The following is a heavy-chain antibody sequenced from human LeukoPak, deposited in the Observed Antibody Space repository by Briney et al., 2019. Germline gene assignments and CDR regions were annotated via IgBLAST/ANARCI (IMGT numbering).Heavy chain of an antibody. CDR3: ARVKSSSSPEFDS. Sequence: ASVKVSCKASGYTFIAYYIHWVRQAPGQGLEWMGRINPNSGGTNYAQKFQGTVTMTRDTSISTVYMGLSRLKSDDTAVYYCARVKSSSSPEFDSWGQGTLVTVSS. V-gene: IGHV1-2*06. D-gene: IGHD6-6*01. CDR2: INPNSGGT. J-gene: IGHJ4*02. CDR1: GYTFIAYY.